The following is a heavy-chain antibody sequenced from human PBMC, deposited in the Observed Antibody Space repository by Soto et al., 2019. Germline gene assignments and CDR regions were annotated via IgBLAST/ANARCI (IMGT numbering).Heavy chain of an antibody. CDR3: ARVPTMIVVVRGLDAFDI. Sequence: PSETLSLTCTVSGGSISSGGYYWSWIRQHPGKGLEWIGYIYYSGSTYYNPSLKSRVTISVDTSKNQFSLKLSSATAADTAVYYCARVPTMIVVVRGLDAFDIWGQGTMVT. J-gene: IGHJ3*02. V-gene: IGHV4-31*03. D-gene: IGHD3-22*01. CDR1: GGSISSGGYY. CDR2: IYYSGST.